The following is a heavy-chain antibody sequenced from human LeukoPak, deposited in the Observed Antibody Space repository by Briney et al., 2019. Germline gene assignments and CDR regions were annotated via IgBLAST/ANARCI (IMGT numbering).Heavy chain of an antibody. CDR2: IYHGGTN. CDR3: ARSGSQRYGGAFDD. Sequence: SETLSLTCTVSGDSISSYYWSWIRQPTGKGLEWIAYIYHGGTNNYNPSLKSRVTISSDTSKNQFSLRLSSVTAADTAVYYCARSGSQRYGGAFDDWGQGTLVTVSS. J-gene: IGHJ4*02. V-gene: IGHV4-4*09. CDR1: GDSISSYY. D-gene: IGHD1-26*01.